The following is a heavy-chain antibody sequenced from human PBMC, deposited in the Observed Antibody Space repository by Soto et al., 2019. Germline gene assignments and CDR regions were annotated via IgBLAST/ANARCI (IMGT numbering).Heavy chain of an antibody. V-gene: IGHV3-23*01. Sequence: GGSLRLSCAASGFTFSSYAMSWVRQAPGKGLEWVSAISGSGGSTYYADSVKGRFTISRDNSKNTLYLQMNSLRAEDTAVYYCAKDRFSGHHPGYYFDYWGQGTLVTVSS. D-gene: IGHD3-10*01. CDR2: ISGSGGST. J-gene: IGHJ4*02. CDR1: GFTFSSYA. CDR3: AKDRFSGHHPGYYFDY.